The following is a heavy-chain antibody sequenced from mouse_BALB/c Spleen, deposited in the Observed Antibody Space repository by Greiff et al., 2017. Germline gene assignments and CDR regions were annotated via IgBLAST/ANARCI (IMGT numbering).Heavy chain of an antibody. V-gene: IGHV5-6-2*01. Sequence: EVKVEESGGGLVKLGGSLKLSCAASGFTFSSYYMSWVRQTPEKRLELVAAINSNGGSTYYPDTVKGRFTISRDNAKNTLYLQMSSLKSEDTALYYCARQTARATSVPYFDYWGQGTTLTVAS. CDR2: INSNGGST. CDR1: GFTFSSYY. CDR3: ARQTARATSVPYFDY. J-gene: IGHJ2*01. D-gene: IGHD3-2*01.